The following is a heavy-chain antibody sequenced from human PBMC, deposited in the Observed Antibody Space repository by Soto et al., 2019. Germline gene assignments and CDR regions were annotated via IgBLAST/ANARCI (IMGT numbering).Heavy chain of an antibody. J-gene: IGHJ4*02. CDR3: GKALEISVRGVPPSDY. D-gene: IGHD3-10*02. CDR2: ISYDGSNK. Sequence: GGSLRLSCAASGFTFDRFGMHWVRQAPGKGLEWVAVISYDGSNKYYADYVKGRFTISRDNSQNTLYLQVSSLRPEDTAMYHCGKALEISVRGVPPSDYWGQGT. V-gene: IGHV3-30*18. CDR1: GFTFDRFG.